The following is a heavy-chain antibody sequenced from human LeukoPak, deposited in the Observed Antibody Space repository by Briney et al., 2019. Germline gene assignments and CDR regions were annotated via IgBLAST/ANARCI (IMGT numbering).Heavy chain of an antibody. CDR1: GGSISSGDYY. CDR2: IYYSGST. D-gene: IGHD3-10*01. V-gene: IGHV4-30-4*01. J-gene: IGHJ6*04. Sequence: SQTLSLTCTVSGGSISSGDYYWSWIRQPPGKGLEWIGYIYYSGSTYYNPSLKSRVTISVDTSKNQFSLKLSSVTAADTAVYYCARGGVINLLYYYYGMDVWDKGTTVTVSS. CDR3: ARGGVINLLYYYYGMDV.